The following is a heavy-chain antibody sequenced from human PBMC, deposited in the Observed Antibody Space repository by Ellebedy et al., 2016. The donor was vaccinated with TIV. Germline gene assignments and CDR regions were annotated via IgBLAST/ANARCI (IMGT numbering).Heavy chain of an antibody. CDR3: ARLGVIAAAGASDS. D-gene: IGHD6-13*01. J-gene: IGHJ4*02. CDR2: ISYSGDLM. Sequence: PGGSLRLSCAASGFTFSGYYMSWFRQAPGKGPEWVSYISYSGDLMYYADSVKGRFTTSRDNAGNSVYLQMNSLRAEDTAVYYCARLGVIAAAGASDSWGQGTVVIVSS. V-gene: IGHV3-11*01. CDR1: GFTFSGYY.